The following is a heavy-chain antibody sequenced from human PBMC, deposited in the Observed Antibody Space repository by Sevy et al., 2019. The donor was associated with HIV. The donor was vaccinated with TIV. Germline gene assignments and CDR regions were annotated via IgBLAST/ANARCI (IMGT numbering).Heavy chain of an antibody. Sequence: SETLSITCAVYGESFSNYYWSWIRLSPGKGLESIGEIDHSGRSDYNPSLKSRVTMSVDTSKNQFSLELTSVTAADTAVYYCARDPKPLRSEYGDYRGVGYYFDSWGQGTLVTVSS. CDR2: IDHSGRS. D-gene: IGHD4-17*01. V-gene: IGHV4-34*01. J-gene: IGHJ4*02. CDR3: ARDPKPLRSEYGDYRGVGYYFDS. CDR1: GESFSNYY.